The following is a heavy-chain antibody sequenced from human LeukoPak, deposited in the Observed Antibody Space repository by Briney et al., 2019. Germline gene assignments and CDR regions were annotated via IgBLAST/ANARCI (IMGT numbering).Heavy chain of an antibody. CDR1: GFTFSSYG. D-gene: IGHD3-22*01. CDR2: IKPDGSDK. Sequence: GGSLRLSCAASGFTFSSYGMHWVRQAPGKGLEWVANIKPDGSDKYYADSVKGRFTISRDNAKNSLYLQMNSLRAEDTAVYYCATAYHYATADWGQGTLVTVSS. CDR3: ATAYHYATAD. J-gene: IGHJ4*02. V-gene: IGHV3-7*01.